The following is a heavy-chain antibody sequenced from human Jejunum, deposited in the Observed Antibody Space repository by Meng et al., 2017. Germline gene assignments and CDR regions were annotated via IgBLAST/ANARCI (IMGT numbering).Heavy chain of an antibody. Sequence: VHLVQSGFEFNRPGASVKFSCKSSGYTFTNYAINWVRQAPGQGLQWMGRINTNTGKPTYAQDFTGRFVFSLDTSVTTAYLEISSLEAEDTATYYCARDMYSYGYYDYWGQGTLVTVSS. V-gene: IGHV7-4-1*02. CDR3: ARDMYSYGYYDY. CDR1: GYTFTNYA. D-gene: IGHD5-18*01. CDR2: INTNTGKP. J-gene: IGHJ4*02.